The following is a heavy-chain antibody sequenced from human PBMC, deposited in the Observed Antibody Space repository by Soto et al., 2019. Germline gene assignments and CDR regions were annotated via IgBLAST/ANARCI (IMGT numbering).Heavy chain of an antibody. Sequence: GESLKISCKGSGYSFTSYWIGWVRQMPGKGLEWMGIIYPGDSDTRYSPSFQGQVTISADKSISTAYLQWSSLKASDTAMYYCARGGYCSGGSCSPYYYYYYMDVWGKGTTVTVSS. CDR2: IYPGDSDT. V-gene: IGHV5-51*01. J-gene: IGHJ6*03. D-gene: IGHD2-15*01. CDR1: GYSFTSYW. CDR3: ARGGYCSGGSCSPYYYYYYMDV.